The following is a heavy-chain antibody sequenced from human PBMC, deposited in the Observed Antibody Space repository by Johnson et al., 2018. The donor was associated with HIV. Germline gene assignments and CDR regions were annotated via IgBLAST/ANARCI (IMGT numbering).Heavy chain of an antibody. CDR3: ARESSPWGGDYAGYGLDI. J-gene: IGHJ3*02. CDR1: GFTFSDYY. CDR2: ISSSGTTK. V-gene: IGHV3-11*04. Sequence: QVQLVESGGGLVKPGWSLRLSCAASGFTFSDYYMSWIRQAPGKGLEWVSHISSSGTTKYYSDSVKGRFTISRDNAKKSLYLEMRDLRVDDTATYYCARESSPWGGDYAGYGLDIWGQGTRVAVSS. D-gene: IGHD4-17*01.